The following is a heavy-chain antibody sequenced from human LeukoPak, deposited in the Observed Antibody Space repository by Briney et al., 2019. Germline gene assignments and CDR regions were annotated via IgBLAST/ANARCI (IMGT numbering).Heavy chain of an antibody. Sequence: GGSLRLSCAASGFTFSSYSMNWVRQAPGKGLEWVSSISSSSSYIYYADSVKGRFTISRDNAKNSLYLQMNSLRAEGTAVYYCARGRGDYYFDYWGQGTLVTVSS. D-gene: IGHD4-17*01. V-gene: IGHV3-21*01. CDR2: ISSSSSYI. CDR3: ARGRGDYYFDY. J-gene: IGHJ4*02. CDR1: GFTFSSYS.